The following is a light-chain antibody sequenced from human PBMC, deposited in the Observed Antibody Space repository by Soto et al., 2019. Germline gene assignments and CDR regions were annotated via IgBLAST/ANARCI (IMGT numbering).Light chain of an antibody. Sequence: EIVLTQSPDTLSLSPGERATLSCRASQSVGNFLVWYQQKPGQAPRLLISGSSNRATGIPARFSGSGSGTEFTLTISSLQSEDFAVYFCQKYDNWPETFGQGTKV. CDR2: GSS. J-gene: IGKJ1*01. CDR1: QSVGNF. CDR3: QKYDNWPET. V-gene: IGKV3D-15*01.